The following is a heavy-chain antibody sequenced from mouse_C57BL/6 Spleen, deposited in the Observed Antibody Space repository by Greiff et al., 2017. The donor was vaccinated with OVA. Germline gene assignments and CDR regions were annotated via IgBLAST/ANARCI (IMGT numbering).Heavy chain of an antibody. CDR1: GYTFTSYW. J-gene: IGHJ4*01. Sequence: QVQLQQPGAELVRPGSSVKLSCKASGYTFTSYWMHWVKQRPIQGLEWIGNIDPSDSETHYNQKFKDKATLTVDKSSSTAYMQLSSLTSEDSAVYYCARSRVYYGSSLYAMDYWGQGTSVTVSS. CDR3: ARSRVYYGSSLYAMDY. CDR2: IDPSDSET. D-gene: IGHD1-1*01. V-gene: IGHV1-52*01.